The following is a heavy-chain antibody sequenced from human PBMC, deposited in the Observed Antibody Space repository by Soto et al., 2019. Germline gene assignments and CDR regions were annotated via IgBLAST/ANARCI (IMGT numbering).Heavy chain of an antibody. J-gene: IGHJ6*02. Sequence: GGSLRLSCAASGFTFSSYGMHWVRQAPGKGLEWVAVISYDGSNKYYADSVKGRFTISRDNSKNTLYLQMNSLRAEDTAVYYCAKDGEDIVLVPAAMPLDYYYGMDVWGQGTTVTVSS. CDR2: ISYDGSNK. V-gene: IGHV3-30*18. CDR3: AKDGEDIVLVPAAMPLDYYYGMDV. D-gene: IGHD2-2*01. CDR1: GFTFSSYG.